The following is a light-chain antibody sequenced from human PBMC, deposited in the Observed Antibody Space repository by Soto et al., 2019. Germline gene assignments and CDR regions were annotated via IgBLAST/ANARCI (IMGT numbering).Light chain of an antibody. V-gene: IGLV1-40*01. Sequence: QAVVTQPPSVSGAPGQRVTISCTGSSSNIGAGYDVHWYQQLPGRAPKLLIYGNTNRPSGVPDRFSGSKSGTSASLAITGLQAEDEADYYCQSYDESLSGREFGGGTKLTVL. CDR1: SSNIGAGYD. J-gene: IGLJ2*01. CDR3: QSYDESLSGRE. CDR2: GNT.